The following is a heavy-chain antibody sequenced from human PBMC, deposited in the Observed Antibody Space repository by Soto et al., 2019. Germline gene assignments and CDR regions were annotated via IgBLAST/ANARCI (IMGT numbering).Heavy chain of an antibody. D-gene: IGHD6-13*01. CDR3: AREVASSSRYPLYDY. CDR2: ISAYNGNT. CDR1: GYTFTSYG. Sequence: ASVKVSCKASGYTFTSYGISWVRQAPGQGLEWMGWISAYNGNTNYAQKLQGRVTMTTDTSMSTAYMELRSLRSDDTAVYYCAREVASSSRYPLYDYWGQGTLVTVSS. V-gene: IGHV1-18*01. J-gene: IGHJ4*02.